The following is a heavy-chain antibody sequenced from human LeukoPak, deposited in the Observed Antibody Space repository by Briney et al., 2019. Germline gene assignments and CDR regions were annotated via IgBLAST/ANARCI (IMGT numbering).Heavy chain of an antibody. Sequence: GSSVKVSCKASGGTFSSYAISWVRQAPGQGLEWMGGIIPIFGTANYAQKLQGRVTMTTDTSTSTAYMELRSLRSDDTAVYYCARGAPPFGVDYWDQGTLVTVSS. V-gene: IGHV1-69*05. CDR2: IIPIFGTA. CDR3: ARGAPPFGVDY. CDR1: GGTFSSYA. J-gene: IGHJ4*02. D-gene: IGHD3-16*01.